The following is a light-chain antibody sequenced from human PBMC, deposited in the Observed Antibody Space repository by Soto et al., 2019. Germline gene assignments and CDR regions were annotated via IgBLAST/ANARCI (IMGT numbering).Light chain of an antibody. CDR2: GAS. J-gene: IGKJ1*01. CDR1: QSVSSSY. Sequence: ESVVTQSPGTLSLSPGEKATLSCRASQSVSSSYLAWYQQKPGQAPRLLIYGASSRATGIPDRFSGSGSGTDFTLTVSRLEPEDFAVYYCQQFGSSSWTFGQGTKVDI. V-gene: IGKV3-20*01. CDR3: QQFGSSSWT.